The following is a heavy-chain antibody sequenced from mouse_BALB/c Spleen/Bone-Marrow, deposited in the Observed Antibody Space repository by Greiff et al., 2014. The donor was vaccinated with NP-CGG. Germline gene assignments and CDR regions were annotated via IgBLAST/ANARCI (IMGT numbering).Heavy chain of an antibody. Sequence: VQLKQSGGGLVQPGGSLKLSCAASGFDFSRFWMSWVRQAPGKGLEWIGEINPDSSTINYTPSLKDKFIISRDNAKNTLYLQMRKVRSEDAAVWYCGGVDCWGNLFVWGAGTGVTVSS. J-gene: IGHJ1*01. CDR2: INPDSSTI. CDR1: GFDFSRFW. D-gene: IGHD1-3*01. V-gene: IGHV4-1*02. CDR3: GGVDCWGNLFV.